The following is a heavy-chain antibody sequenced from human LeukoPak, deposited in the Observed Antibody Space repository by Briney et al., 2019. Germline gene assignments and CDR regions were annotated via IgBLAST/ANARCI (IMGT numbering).Heavy chain of an antibody. CDR1: GGTFSSYA. Sequence: SVKVSCKASGGTFSSYAISWVRQAPGQGLEWMGGIIPIFGTANYAQEFQGRVTITTDESTSTAYMELSSLRSEDTAVYYCARDGGWQNAIHYWGQGTLVTVSS. D-gene: IGHD3-16*01. CDR2: IIPIFGTA. V-gene: IGHV1-69*05. J-gene: IGHJ4*02. CDR3: ARDGGWQNAIHY.